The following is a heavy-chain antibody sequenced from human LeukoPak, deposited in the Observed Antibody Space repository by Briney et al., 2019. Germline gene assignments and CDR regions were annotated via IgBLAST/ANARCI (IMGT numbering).Heavy chain of an antibody. V-gene: IGHV3-23*01. CDR2: ITNTGATT. J-gene: IGHJ4*02. Sequence: GGSLRLSCAASGFTFSDYGMSWDRQAPGKGLEWVSTITNTGATTYYADSVKGRFTSSRDNSKNTLHLQMTSLRAEDTAVYYCAKQDGRGTYQYYFDYWGQGTLVTVSS. CDR1: GFTFSDYG. CDR3: AKQDGRGTYQYYFDY. D-gene: IGHD1-26*01.